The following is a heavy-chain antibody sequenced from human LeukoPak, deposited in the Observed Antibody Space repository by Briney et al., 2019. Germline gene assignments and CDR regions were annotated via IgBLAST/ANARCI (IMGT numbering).Heavy chain of an antibody. CDR2: TYYRSKWYN. CDR3: ARTRFRGSSSWRGPHEFDP. V-gene: IGHV6-1*01. Sequence: SQTLSLTCALSGDNVSSNTAAWNWIRQSPSRGLEWLGRTYYRSKWYNDYAVSVKSRITINPDTSKNQFSLQLNSVTPEDTAVYYCARTRFRGSSSWRGPHEFDPWGQGTLVTVSS. D-gene: IGHD6-13*01. J-gene: IGHJ5*02. CDR1: GDNVSSNTAA.